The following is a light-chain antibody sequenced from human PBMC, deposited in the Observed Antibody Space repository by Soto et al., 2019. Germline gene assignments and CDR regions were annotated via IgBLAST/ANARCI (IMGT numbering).Light chain of an antibody. CDR2: AAS. CDR3: QQSYSNPIT. CDR1: QSISSY. Sequence: DIQMTQSPSSLSAYVGDRVTINCRASQSISSYLNWYQQKPGKAPKLLIYAASSLQSGVPTRFSGSGSGTDFTLSISSLQPEDFATYYCQQSYSNPITFGQGTRLEIK. J-gene: IGKJ5*01. V-gene: IGKV1-39*01.